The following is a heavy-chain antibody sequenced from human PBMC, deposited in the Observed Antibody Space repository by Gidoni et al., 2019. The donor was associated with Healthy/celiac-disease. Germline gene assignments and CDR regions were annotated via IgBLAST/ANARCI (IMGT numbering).Heavy chain of an antibody. J-gene: IGHJ4*02. CDR2: IHTSGST. CDR3: ARASVYNDRPFEY. CDR1: GGSISSGGYY. Sequence: QVQLQESGPGLVKPSQTLSLTCTVSGGSISSGGYYWSWIRQLPGKGLEWIGYIHTSGSTYYNPSLRSRGSISVDASKNQFSLRLRFLTAADTAVFYCARASVYNDRPFEYWGQGTLVTVSS. V-gene: IGHV4-31*03. D-gene: IGHD1-1*01.